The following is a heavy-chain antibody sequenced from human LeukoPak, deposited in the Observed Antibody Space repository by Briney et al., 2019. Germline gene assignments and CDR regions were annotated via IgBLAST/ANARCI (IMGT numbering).Heavy chain of an antibody. CDR1: GGSISSYY. Sequence: SETLSLTCTVSGGSISSYYWSWIRQPPGKGLEWIGYIYYSGSTNYNPSLKSRVTISVDTSKNQFSLKLSSVAAADTAVYYCARQSPFDDFWSGPDFDYWGQGTLVTVSS. V-gene: IGHV4-59*08. D-gene: IGHD3-3*01. J-gene: IGHJ4*02. CDR3: ARQSPFDDFWSGPDFDY. CDR2: IYYSGST.